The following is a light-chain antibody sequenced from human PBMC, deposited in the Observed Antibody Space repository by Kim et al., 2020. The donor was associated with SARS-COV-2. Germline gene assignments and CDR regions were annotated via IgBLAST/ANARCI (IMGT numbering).Light chain of an antibody. Sequence: SMYPGETATMTCSGDKLGNKYVCWYQQEPGQSPVLGSYQDSRRPSGIPERFSDGNSGNTATLTISGTQAMDEAEYYCQAWVSSNVIFGGGTQLTVL. CDR2: QDS. V-gene: IGLV3-1*01. CDR3: QAWVSSNVI. J-gene: IGLJ2*01. CDR1: KLGNKY.